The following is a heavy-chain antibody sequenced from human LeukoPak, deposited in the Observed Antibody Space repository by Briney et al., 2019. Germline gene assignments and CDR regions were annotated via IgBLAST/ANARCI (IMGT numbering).Heavy chain of an antibody. CDR3: ARAAAAGYFDY. J-gene: IGHJ4*02. D-gene: IGHD6-13*01. Sequence: GGSLRLSCAASGFTFSSYAMHWVRQAPGKGLEWVAVISYDGSNKYYADSVKGRFTISRDNSKNTLYLQMNSLRAEDTAVYYCARAAAAGYFDYWGQGTLVTVSS. CDR2: ISYDGSNK. CDR1: GFTFSSYA. V-gene: IGHV3-30*04.